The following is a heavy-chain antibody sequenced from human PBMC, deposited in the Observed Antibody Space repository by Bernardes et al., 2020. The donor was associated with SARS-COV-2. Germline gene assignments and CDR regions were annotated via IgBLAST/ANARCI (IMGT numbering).Heavy chain of an antibody. CDR2: ISYDGSNK. CDR3: ASPRGAADRGGYFDY. Sequence: GGSLRLSCAASGFTFSSYAMHWVRQAPGKGLEWVAVISYDGSNKYYADSVKGRFTISRDNSKNTLYLQMNSLRAEDTAVYYCASPRGAADRGGYFDYWGQGTLVTVSS. CDR1: GFTFSSYA. V-gene: IGHV3-30*04. J-gene: IGHJ4*02. D-gene: IGHD3-10*01.